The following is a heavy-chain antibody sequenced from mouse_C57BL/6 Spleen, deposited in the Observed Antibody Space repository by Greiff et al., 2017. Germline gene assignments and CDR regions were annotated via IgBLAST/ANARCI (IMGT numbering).Heavy chain of an antibody. Sequence: VQLQQSGAELAKPGASVKLSCKASGYTFTSYWMHWVKQRPGQGLEWIGYINPSSGYTKYNQKFKDKATLTADKSSSTAYMQLSSLTYEGSAVYYCARSSPIYDGYPYYFDYWGQGTTLTVSS. CDR1: GYTFTSYW. D-gene: IGHD2-3*01. CDR3: ARSSPIYDGYPYYFDY. V-gene: IGHV1-7*01. CDR2: INPSSGYT. J-gene: IGHJ2*01.